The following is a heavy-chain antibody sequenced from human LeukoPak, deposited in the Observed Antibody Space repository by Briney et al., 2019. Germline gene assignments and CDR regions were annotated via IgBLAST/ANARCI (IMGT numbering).Heavy chain of an antibody. D-gene: IGHD2-15*01. Sequence: PGGSLRLSCAASGFTFRSYAMNWVRQAPGKGLEWVSGTSGSGGSTFYADSVKGRFTMSRDNSKDTLYLQMNSLRAEDTAVYYCARGSEGYCSGGGCYYGMDVWGQGTTVTVSS. CDR1: GFTFRSYA. CDR3: ARGSEGYCSGGGCYYGMDV. J-gene: IGHJ6*01. V-gene: IGHV3-23*01. CDR2: TSGSGGST.